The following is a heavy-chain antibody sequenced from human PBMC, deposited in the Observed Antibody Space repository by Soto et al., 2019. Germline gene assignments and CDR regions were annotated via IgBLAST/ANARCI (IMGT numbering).Heavy chain of an antibody. D-gene: IGHD3-22*01. CDR3: ARDYDSSGYYKNYYYYGMYV. Sequence: GASVKVSCKASGGTFSSYAISWVRQAPGQGLEWMGGIIPIFGTANYAQKFQGRVTITADKSTSTAYMELSSLRSEDTAVYYCARDYDSSGYYKNYYYYGMYVWGQGTTVTVS. CDR1: GGTFSSYA. V-gene: IGHV1-69*06. J-gene: IGHJ6*02. CDR2: IIPIFGTA.